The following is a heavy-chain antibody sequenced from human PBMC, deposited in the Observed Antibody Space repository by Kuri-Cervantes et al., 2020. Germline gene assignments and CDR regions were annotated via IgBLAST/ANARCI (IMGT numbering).Heavy chain of an antibody. J-gene: IGHJ4*02. Sequence: GSLRLSCAVYGGSFSGYYWSWIRQPPGKGLEWIGEINHSGSTNYNPSLKSRVTISIDTSKNQFSLKLSSVTAADTAVYYCARGRPKRSYSSGWYVGYWGQGTLVTVSS. CDR3: ARGRPKRSYSSGWYVGY. CDR1: GGSFSGYY. D-gene: IGHD6-19*01. V-gene: IGHV4-34*01. CDR2: INHSGST.